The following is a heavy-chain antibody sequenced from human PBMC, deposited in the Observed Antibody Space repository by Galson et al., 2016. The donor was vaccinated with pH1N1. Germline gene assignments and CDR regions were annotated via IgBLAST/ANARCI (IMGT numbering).Heavy chain of an antibody. CDR1: GGSISSYY. CDR3: ARIQGSSEWGYYFDY. Sequence: LSLTCTVSGGSISSYYWSWIRQPAGKGLEWIGHIYTRGSTNYNPSLKSRVTMSVDTSKNQFSLKLSSVTAADTAVYYCARIQGSSEWGYYFDYWGQGTLVTVSS. CDR2: IYTRGST. V-gene: IGHV4-4*07. D-gene: IGHD6-6*01. J-gene: IGHJ4*02.